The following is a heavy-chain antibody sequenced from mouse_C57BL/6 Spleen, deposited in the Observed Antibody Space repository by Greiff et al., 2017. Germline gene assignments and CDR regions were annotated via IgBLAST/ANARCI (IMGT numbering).Heavy chain of an antibody. CDR3: ARPGNLYYCDY. Sequence: EVQLVESGGGLVKPGGSLKLSCAASGFTFSDYGMHWVRQAPEKGLEWVAYISSGSSTIYYADTVKGRFTISRDNAKNTLFLQMNRLRSEDTDMYYCARPGNLYYCDYWGQGTTLTVSS. J-gene: IGHJ2*01. D-gene: IGHD2-1*01. V-gene: IGHV5-17*01. CDR2: ISSGSSTI. CDR1: GFTFSDYG.